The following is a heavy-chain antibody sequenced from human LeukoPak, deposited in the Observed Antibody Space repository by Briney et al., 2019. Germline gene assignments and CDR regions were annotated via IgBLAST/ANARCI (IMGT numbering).Heavy chain of an antibody. Sequence: ESGPVLVKPTETLTLTCTVSGFSLSNARMGVSWIRQPPGKALEWLAHIFSNDEKSYSTSLKSRLTISKDTSKSQVVLTMTNMDPVDTATYYCARTRAAAGTFYFDYWGQGTLVTVSS. D-gene: IGHD6-13*01. V-gene: IGHV2-26*01. J-gene: IGHJ4*02. CDR2: IFSNDEK. CDR3: ARTRAAAGTFYFDY. CDR1: GFSLSNARMG.